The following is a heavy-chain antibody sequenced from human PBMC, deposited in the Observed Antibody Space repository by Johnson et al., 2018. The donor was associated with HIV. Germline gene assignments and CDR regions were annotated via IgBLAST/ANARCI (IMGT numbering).Heavy chain of an antibody. CDR2: ISWNSGSI. V-gene: IGHV3-9*01. Sequence: VQLVESGGGLVQPGRSLRLSCAASGFTFDDYAMHWVRQAPGKGLEWVSGISWNSGSIGYADSVKGRFTISRDNSKNTLYLQMNSLRAEDTAVYYCAKERDSGSYFDAFDLWGQGTMVTISS. CDR1: GFTFDDYA. J-gene: IGHJ3*01. D-gene: IGHD1-26*01. CDR3: AKERDSGSYFDAFDL.